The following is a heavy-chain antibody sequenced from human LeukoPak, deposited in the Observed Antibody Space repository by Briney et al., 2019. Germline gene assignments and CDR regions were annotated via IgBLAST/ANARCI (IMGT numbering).Heavy chain of an antibody. CDR2: ISGSGGST. CDR3: AKEGYDSLTGYPRLYFDY. V-gene: IGHV3-23*01. Sequence: GGSLRLSCAASGFTFSSYAMSWVRQAPGKGLEGVSAISGSGGSTYYADSVKGRFTISRDNSKNTLFLQMNSLRAEDTAVYYCAKEGYDSLTGYPRLYFDYWGQGTLVTVSS. D-gene: IGHD3-9*01. CDR1: GFTFSSYA. J-gene: IGHJ4*02.